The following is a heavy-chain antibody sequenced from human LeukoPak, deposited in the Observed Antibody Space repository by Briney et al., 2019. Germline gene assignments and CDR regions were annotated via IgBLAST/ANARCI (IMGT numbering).Heavy chain of an antibody. Sequence: SQTLSLTCAISGDSVSSSSAAWNWIRQSPSRGLEWLGRTYNRPKWYADYALSVKSRITINVDTSKNQFSLHLNSVTPEDTAVYYCARGLIVLTYYYDRSGLRGAFDIWGQGTMVTVSS. CDR2: TYNRPKWYA. CDR3: ARGLIVLTYYYDRSGLRGAFDI. D-gene: IGHD3-22*01. J-gene: IGHJ3*02. CDR1: GDSVSSSSAA. V-gene: IGHV6-1*01.